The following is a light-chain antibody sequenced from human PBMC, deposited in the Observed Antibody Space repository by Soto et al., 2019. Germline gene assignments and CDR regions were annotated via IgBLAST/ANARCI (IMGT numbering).Light chain of an antibody. J-gene: IGLJ2*01. CDR1: SSDVGGYNY. V-gene: IGLV2-14*01. Sequence: QSALTQPASVSGSPGQSITISCTGTSSDVGGYNYVSWYQQHPARAPKLMNYDVSDRPSGVSNRFSGSKSGNTASLTISGLQAEDEADYYCSSYTSSSTLMVFGGGTKLTVL. CDR3: SSYTSSSTLMV. CDR2: DVS.